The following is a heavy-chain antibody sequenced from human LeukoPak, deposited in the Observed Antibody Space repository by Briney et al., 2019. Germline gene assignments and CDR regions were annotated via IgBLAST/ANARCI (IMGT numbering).Heavy chain of an antibody. J-gene: IGHJ4*02. V-gene: IGHV1-69*05. CDR3: ARDPLGPNGY. Sequence: SVKVSCKASGGTFRSHAISWVRQAPGQGLEWMGRIIPIFGTANYAQKFQGRVTITTDESTSTAYMELSSLRSEDTAVYYCARDPLGPNGYWGQGTLVTVSS. D-gene: IGHD4/OR15-4a*01. CDR2: IIPIFGTA. CDR1: GGTFRSHA.